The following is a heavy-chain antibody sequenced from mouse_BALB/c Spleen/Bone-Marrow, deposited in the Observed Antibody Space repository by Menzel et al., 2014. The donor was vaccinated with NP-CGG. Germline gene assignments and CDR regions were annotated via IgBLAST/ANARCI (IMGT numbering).Heavy chain of an antibody. D-gene: IGHD2-4*01. CDR3: AREGGLRRGDYYAMDY. V-gene: IGHV1-14*01. CDR1: GYTFSAYV. CDR2: INPYNDGT. Sequence: VQLQQSGPELVKPRASVKMSCKASGYTFSAYVMHWVQQKPGQGLEWIGYINPYNDGTKYNEKFKGKATLTSDKSSSTAYMELSSLTSEDSAVYYCAREGGLRRGDYYAMDYWGQETSVTVSS. J-gene: IGHJ4*01.